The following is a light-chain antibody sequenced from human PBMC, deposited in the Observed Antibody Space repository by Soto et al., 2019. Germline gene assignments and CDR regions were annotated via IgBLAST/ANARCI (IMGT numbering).Light chain of an antibody. J-gene: IGLJ1*01. V-gene: IGLV2-14*01. CDR1: SSDVGGYNY. CDR3: RSYTSSSTRV. Sequence: QSALTQPASVSGSPGQSITISCTGTSSDVGGYNYVSWYQQHPGKAPKLMIYDVSNQPSGVSNRFSGSKSGNTASLTISGLQAEDEADYYCRSYTSSSTRVFGTGNKVTVL. CDR2: DVS.